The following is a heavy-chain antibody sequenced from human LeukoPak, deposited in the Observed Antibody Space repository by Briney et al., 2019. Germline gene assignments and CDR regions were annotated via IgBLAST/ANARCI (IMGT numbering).Heavy chain of an antibody. CDR1: GFTFSNAW. CDR3: AKDKGWGYSSYDYYGMDV. V-gene: IGHV3-23*01. J-gene: IGHJ6*02. Sequence: GGSLRLSCAASGFTFSNAWMNWVRQAPGKGREWVSGISGSGGSTYYADSVKGRFTISRDISKNTLYVQMNSLRAEDAAVYYCAKDKGWGYSSYDYYGMDVWGQGTTVTVSS. CDR2: ISGSGGST. D-gene: IGHD1-26*01.